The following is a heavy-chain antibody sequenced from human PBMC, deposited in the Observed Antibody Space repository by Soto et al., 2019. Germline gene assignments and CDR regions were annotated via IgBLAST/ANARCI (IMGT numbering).Heavy chain of an antibody. Sequence: LSLTVVVSGYSISSGYCGCVLPSPGKGLEWIGSMYHSGSTYYNPSLKSRVTISVDTSRNRFSLNLNSVTAADTAVYYCARVGPMAPEYNFDSWGQGTPVTVSS. CDR1: GYSISSGY. CDR3: ARVGPMAPEYNFDS. D-gene: IGHD1-26*01. CDR2: MYHSGST. V-gene: IGHV4-38-2*01. J-gene: IGHJ4*02.